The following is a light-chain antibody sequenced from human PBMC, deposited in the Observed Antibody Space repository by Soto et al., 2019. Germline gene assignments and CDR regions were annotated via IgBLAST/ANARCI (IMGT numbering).Light chain of an antibody. Sequence: DIVMTQSPDSLAVSLGERATINCKSSRSVLYSSNNKNYLVWYQQKSGQPPKLLISWASIRESEVPDRFSGSGSGTDFTLTSSSLQAEDVAVYYCQQYYSTPPTFGQGTKVEIK. J-gene: IGKJ1*01. V-gene: IGKV4-1*01. CDR1: RSVLYSSNNKNY. CDR3: QQYYSTPPT. CDR2: WAS.